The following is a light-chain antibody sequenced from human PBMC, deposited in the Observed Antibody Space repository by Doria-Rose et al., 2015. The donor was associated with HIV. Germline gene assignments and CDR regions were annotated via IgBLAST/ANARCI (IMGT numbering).Light chain of an antibody. CDR3: HQYGTPWT. V-gene: IGKV3-20*01. CDR2: DGS. Sequence: DIVMTQTPGTLSLSPGERATLSCRASQSFSSTYLAWYQQKPGQAPSLLIYDGSTRATGIPDRFSASGSGTDFTLTINRLEPEDLALYYCHQYGTPWTFGQGTKVEI. CDR1: QSFSSTY. J-gene: IGKJ1*01.